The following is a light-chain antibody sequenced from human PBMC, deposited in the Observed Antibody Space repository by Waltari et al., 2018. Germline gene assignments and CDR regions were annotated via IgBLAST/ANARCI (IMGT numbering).Light chain of an antibody. Sequence: DTVLTQSPDSLAVSLGERATINCKSSQSFLYSPKNKNYLAWYQHKEGQPPKLLIYWASTRESGVPDRFGGSGSGTDFTLTISSLQAEDVAVYYCLQYSTTPRTFGPGTKVEIK. CDR2: WAS. CDR1: QSFLYSPKNKNY. J-gene: IGKJ3*01. V-gene: IGKV4-1*01. CDR3: LQYSTTPRT.